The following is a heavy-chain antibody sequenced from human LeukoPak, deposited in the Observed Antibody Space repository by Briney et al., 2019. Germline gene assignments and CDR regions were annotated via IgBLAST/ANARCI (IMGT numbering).Heavy chain of an antibody. CDR2: IYHSGST. CDR3: ARDIGVYSSSWYVHGYFDY. Sequence: SETLSLTCTVSGGSISSYYWSWIRQPPGKGLEWIGYIYHSGSTNYNPSLKSRVTISVDTSKNQFSLKLSSVTAADTAVYYCARDIGVYSSSWYVHGYFDYWGQGTLVTVSS. CDR1: GGSISSYY. J-gene: IGHJ4*02. V-gene: IGHV4-59*01. D-gene: IGHD6-13*01.